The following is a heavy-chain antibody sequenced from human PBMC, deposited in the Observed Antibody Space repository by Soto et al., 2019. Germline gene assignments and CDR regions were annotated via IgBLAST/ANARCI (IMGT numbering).Heavy chain of an antibody. Sequence: ASVKVSCKASGYTFTRYTMNCVRQAPGQRLEWMGWINPDNGNTKSSQKFQDRVIITRATSASTAYMDLSSLRSEDTAVYYCARGIATGQLDPWGQGTPVTVSS. J-gene: IGHJ5*02. CDR2: INPDNGNT. V-gene: IGHV1-3*01. D-gene: IGHD2-15*01. CDR1: GYTFTRYT. CDR3: ARGIATGQLDP.